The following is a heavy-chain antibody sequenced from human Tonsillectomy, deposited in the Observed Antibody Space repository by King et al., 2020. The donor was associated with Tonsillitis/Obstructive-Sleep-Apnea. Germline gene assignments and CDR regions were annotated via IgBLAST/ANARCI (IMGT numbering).Heavy chain of an antibody. CDR1: GYTFTSYA. CDR2: INTNTGNP. Sequence: QLVQSGSELKKPGASVKVSCKASGYTFTSYAMNWVRQAPGQGLEWMGWINTNTGNPTYAQGFTGRFVFSLDTPVSTAYLQISSLKAEDTAVYYCAKGLYSSSSGPEEAIDPWGQGTLVTVSS. CDR3: AKGLYSSSSGPEEAIDP. D-gene: IGHD6-6*01. J-gene: IGHJ5*02. V-gene: IGHV7-4-1*02.